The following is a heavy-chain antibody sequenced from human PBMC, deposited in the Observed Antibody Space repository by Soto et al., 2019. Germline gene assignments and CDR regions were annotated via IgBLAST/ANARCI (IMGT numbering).Heavy chain of an antibody. V-gene: IGHV3-30*04. CDR1: GFTFRAFA. Sequence: QVQLVESGGGVVQPGGSLRLSCAASGFTFRAFAMHWFRQATGKGLEWLAIISYDGSRKYYADSVRGLFTISRDNSNNVVYVHMTTLRADETALYFCAREQYDGFDVWGLGTTVTVS. CDR3: AREQYDGFDV. CDR2: ISYDGSRK. J-gene: IGHJ6*02.